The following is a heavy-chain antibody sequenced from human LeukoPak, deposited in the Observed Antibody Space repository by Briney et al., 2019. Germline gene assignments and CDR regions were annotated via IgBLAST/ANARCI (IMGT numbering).Heavy chain of an antibody. CDR3: ARGQLVPDAFDI. CDR1: GGTFSSYA. J-gene: IGHJ3*02. V-gene: IGHV1-69*06. D-gene: IGHD1-1*01. Sequence: ASVKVSCKASGGTFSSYAISWVRQAPGQGLEWMGGIIPIFGTANYAQKFQGRVTITADKSTSTAHMELSSLRSEDTAVYYCARGQLVPDAFDIWGQGTMVTVSS. CDR2: IIPIFGTA.